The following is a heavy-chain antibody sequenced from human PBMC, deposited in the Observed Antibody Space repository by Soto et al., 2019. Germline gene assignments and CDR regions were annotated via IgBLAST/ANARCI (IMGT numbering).Heavy chain of an antibody. CDR1: GFTFSSYA. Sequence: EVQLLESGGGLIQPGGSLRLSCAASGFTFSSYAMTWVRQAPGKGLEWVSIISSSGDGTYYVDSVKGRFTISRDNSRNTLNLQMNSLRAEDTAVYYCASAKAVVIAALGIWGQGTMVTVSS. V-gene: IGHV3-23*01. CDR3: ASAKAVVIAALGI. CDR2: ISSSGDGT. D-gene: IGHD2-21*01. J-gene: IGHJ3*02.